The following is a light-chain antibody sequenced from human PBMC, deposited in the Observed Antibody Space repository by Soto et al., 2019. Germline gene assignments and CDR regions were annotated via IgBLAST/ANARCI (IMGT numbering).Light chain of an antibody. CDR1: NSDIGGYNY. Sequence: QSALTQPASASGSPGQSITISCTGTNSDIGGYNYVSWYQQHPGKAPKVIIYEVINRPSGVSNRFSGSKSVNAAYLTISGLQAEDDADYYCSSYRSVGTIVFGTGTKVTVL. J-gene: IGLJ1*01. CDR2: EVI. CDR3: SSYRSVGTIV. V-gene: IGLV2-14*01.